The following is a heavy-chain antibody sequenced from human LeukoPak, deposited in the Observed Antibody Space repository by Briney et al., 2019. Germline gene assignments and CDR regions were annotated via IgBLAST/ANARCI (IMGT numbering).Heavy chain of an antibody. CDR3: ARDGTYCSSTSCLLDY. D-gene: IGHD2-2*01. Sequence: GGSLRLSCAASGFTFSNYMMSWVRQAPGKGLEWISSISSTGRTIYYADSVKGRFTISRGSAKNSVSLQMNSLRDEDTAVYYCARDGTYCSSTSCLLDYWGQGTLVSVSS. CDR1: GFTFSNYM. V-gene: IGHV3-48*02. J-gene: IGHJ4*02. CDR2: ISSTGRTI.